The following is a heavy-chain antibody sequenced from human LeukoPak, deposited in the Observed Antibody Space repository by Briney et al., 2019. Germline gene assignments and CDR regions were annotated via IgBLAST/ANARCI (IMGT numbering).Heavy chain of an antibody. CDR3: ARVWGDYSNTDY. V-gene: IGHV3-48*01. CDR2: ISSSGDTI. J-gene: IGHJ4*02. D-gene: IGHD4-11*01. Sequence: GGSLRLSCAASGFTFSSYPMIWVRKAPGKGLECISYISSSGDTIHYADSVKGRFTFSRDNAKNSLYLQMNSLRAEDTAVYYCARVWGDYSNTDYWGQGTLVTVSS. CDR1: GFTFSSYP.